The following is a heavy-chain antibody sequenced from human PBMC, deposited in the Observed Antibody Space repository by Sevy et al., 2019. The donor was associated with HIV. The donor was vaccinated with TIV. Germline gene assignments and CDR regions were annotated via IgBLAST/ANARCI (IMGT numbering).Heavy chain of an antibody. CDR1: GFNFSSSE. CDR3: ARDAYYYDRSAPRGEAFDI. V-gene: IGHV3-48*03. J-gene: IGHJ3*02. D-gene: IGHD3-22*01. Sequence: GGSLRLSCAASGFNFSSSEMNWARQAPGKGLEWVSYISSSDRTIYYADSVKGRFTISRDNAKNSLYLQMNSLRAEDTAVYYCARDAYYYDRSAPRGEAFDIWGQGTMVTVSS. CDR2: ISSSDRTI.